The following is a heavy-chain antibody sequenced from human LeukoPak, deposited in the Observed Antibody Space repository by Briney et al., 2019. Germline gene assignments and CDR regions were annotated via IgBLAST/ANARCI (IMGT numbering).Heavy chain of an antibody. V-gene: IGHV1-18*01. CDR2: ISAYNGNT. D-gene: IGHD4-11*01. CDR1: GYTFTSYG. J-gene: IGHJ5*02. CDR3: ARVLGVTTSNWFDP. Sequence: ASVKVSCKASGYTFTSYGISWVRQAPGQGLEWMGWISAYNGNTNYAQELQGRVTMTTDTSTSTAYMELRSLRSDDTAVYYCARVLGVTTSNWFDPWGQGTLVTVSS.